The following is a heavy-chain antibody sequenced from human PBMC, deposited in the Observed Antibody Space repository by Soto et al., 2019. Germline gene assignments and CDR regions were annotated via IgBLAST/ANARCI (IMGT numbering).Heavy chain of an antibody. CDR1: GASISTNHHN. Sequence: QVQLQGSGPGLVRPSETLSLPCTVSGASISTNHHNWAWVRQPPGKGLEWMGNIHYHGDTYFNPSLGSRLSMSVDTSKNQFSLKLTSVTAADTAVYYCARLPTGYPNWFDPWGQGTLVTVSS. CDR2: IHYHGDT. V-gene: IGHV4-39*01. D-gene: IGHD3-9*01. J-gene: IGHJ5*02. CDR3: ARLPTGYPNWFDP.